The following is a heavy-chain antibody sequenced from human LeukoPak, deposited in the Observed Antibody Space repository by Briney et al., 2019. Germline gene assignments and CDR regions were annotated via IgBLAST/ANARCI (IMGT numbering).Heavy chain of an antibody. D-gene: IGHD3-16*02. J-gene: IGHJ6*03. CDR3: ARVPRMITFGGVIVPYYYYMDV. CDR1: GGSISSGSYY. Sequence: SETLSLTCTVSGGSISSGSYYWSWIRQPAGKGLEWIGRIYTSGSTNYNPSLKSRVTISVDTSKNQFSLKLSSVTAADTVVYYCARVPRMITFGGVIVPYYYYMDVWGKGTTVTISS. V-gene: IGHV4-61*02. CDR2: IYTSGST.